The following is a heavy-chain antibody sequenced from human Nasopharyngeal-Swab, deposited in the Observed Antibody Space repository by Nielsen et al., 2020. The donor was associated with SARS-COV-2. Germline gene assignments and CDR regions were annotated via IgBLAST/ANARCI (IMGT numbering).Heavy chain of an antibody. CDR1: GFTFTSYA. CDR3: VKAWRYIYPSYMDA. D-gene: IGHD3-3*01. CDR2: IDNNGGAK. Sequence: GESLKISCSASGFTFTSYAMNWVRQAPGKGLEFVSAIDNNGGAKYYADSVKGRFTISRDNSKSTLYLQLSSLRGDDTAVYYCVKAWRYIYPSYMDAWGKGTTIIVSS. V-gene: IGHV3-64D*06. J-gene: IGHJ6*03.